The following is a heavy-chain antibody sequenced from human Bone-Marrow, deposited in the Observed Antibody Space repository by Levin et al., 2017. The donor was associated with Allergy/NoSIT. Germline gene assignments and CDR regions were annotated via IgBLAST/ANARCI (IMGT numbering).Heavy chain of an antibody. J-gene: IGHJ5*02. CDR2: ISHDGGEK. Sequence: HWVRQAPGKGLEWVALISHDGGEKSYAKSVKGRFTISLSPSKNTVSLQMNILRPADSAIYYCAKDFTGEDDTWGQGTLVTVSS. V-gene: IGHV3-30*18. D-gene: IGHD7-27*01. CDR3: AKDFTGEDDT.